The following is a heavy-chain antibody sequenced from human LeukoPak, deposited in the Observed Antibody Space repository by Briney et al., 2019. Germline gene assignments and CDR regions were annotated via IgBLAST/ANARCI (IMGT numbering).Heavy chain of an antibody. CDR3: ARDLLGWELHYFDY. Sequence: PGGSLRLSCAASGFTFDDHVMTWVRQAPGKGLEWVSGINWDGDNTGHAHSLKGRFTISRDNAKNSLYLQMNSLRAEDTAVYYCARDLLGWELHYFDYWGQGTLVTVSS. CDR2: INWDGDNT. CDR1: GFTFDDHV. V-gene: IGHV3-20*04. D-gene: IGHD1-26*01. J-gene: IGHJ4*02.